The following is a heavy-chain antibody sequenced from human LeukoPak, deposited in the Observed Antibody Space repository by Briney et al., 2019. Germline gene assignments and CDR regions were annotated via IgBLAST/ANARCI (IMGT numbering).Heavy chain of an antibody. Sequence: SETLSLTCTVSGGSISSYYWSWIRQPAGKGLEWIGRIYTSGSTNYNPSLKSRVTISVDTSKNQFSLKLSSVTAADTAVYYCARALSCGDCYFSYNWFDPWGQGTLVTVSS. CDR2: IYTSGST. CDR3: ARALSCGDCYFSYNWFDP. D-gene: IGHD2-21*02. J-gene: IGHJ5*02. V-gene: IGHV4-4*07. CDR1: GGSISSYY.